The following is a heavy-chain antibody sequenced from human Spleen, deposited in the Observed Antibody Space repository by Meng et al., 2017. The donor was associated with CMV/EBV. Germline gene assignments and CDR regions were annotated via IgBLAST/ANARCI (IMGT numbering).Heavy chain of an antibody. CDR3: ARAGCYDSNGMDV. CDR1: GGSVSSGSYY. Sequence: SETLSLTCTVSGGSVSSGSYYWSWIRQPPGKGLEWIGYIYYSGSTNYNPSLKSRVTISVDTSKNQFSLKLSSVTAADTAVYYCARAGCYDSNGMDVWGQGTTVTVSS. V-gene: IGHV4-61*01. J-gene: IGHJ6*02. D-gene: IGHD3-22*01. CDR2: IYYSGST.